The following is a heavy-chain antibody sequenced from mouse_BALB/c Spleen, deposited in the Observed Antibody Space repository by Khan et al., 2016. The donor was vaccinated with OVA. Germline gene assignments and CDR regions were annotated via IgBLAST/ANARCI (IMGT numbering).Heavy chain of an antibody. CDR3: ARSGYGSLVY. CDR1: GYTFSDYV. V-gene: IGHV1-77*01. Sequence: QVQLQQSGPELVKPGASVKMSCKASGYTFSDYVINWVRQRTGQGLEWIGQIYPGGDSTYYNEMFKGKATLTADKSSNTAYLQLSSLQSEDSSVYFCARSGYGSLVYWGQGATLTVSS. D-gene: IGHD1-1*01. J-gene: IGHJ2*01. CDR2: IYPGGDST.